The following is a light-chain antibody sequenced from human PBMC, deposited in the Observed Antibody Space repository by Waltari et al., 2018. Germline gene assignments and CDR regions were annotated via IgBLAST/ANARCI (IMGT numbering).Light chain of an antibody. Sequence: EIVLTQSPVPLSLSPGERATLSCRPSQSVSRYLAWYQQKPGQAPRLLIYDTFSRASGNPARFSGSGSGTDFTLTISSLEPEDFAVYYCLHRSNWPPLFTFGPGTKVDIK. CDR2: DTF. CDR1: QSVSRY. CDR3: LHRSNWPPLFT. J-gene: IGKJ3*01. V-gene: IGKV3-11*01.